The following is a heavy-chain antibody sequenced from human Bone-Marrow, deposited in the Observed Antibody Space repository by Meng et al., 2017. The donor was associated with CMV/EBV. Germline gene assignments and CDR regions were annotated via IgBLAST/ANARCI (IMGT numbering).Heavy chain of an antibody. V-gene: IGHV4-59*12. CDR2: IYYSGST. J-gene: IGHJ6*02. CDR1: GVSISSYY. CDR3: ASITNDIVVVPAARMDV. Sequence: ESLKISCTVSGVSISSYYWSWIRQPPGKGLEWIGYIYYSGSTNYNPSLKSRVTISVDTSKNQFSLKLSSVTAADTAVYYCASITNDIVVVPAARMDVWGQGTTVTVSS. D-gene: IGHD2-2*01.